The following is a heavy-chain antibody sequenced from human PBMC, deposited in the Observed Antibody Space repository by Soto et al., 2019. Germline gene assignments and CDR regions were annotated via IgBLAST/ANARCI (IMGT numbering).Heavy chain of an antibody. D-gene: IGHD3-3*01. Sequence: SETLSLTCTVSGGSISSGGYYWSWIRQHPGKDLEWIGYIYYSGSTYYNPSLKSRVTISVDTSKNQFSLKLSSVTAADTAVYYCASGGAITIFGVVIIRHLDYWGQGTLVTVSS. CDR3: ASGGAITIFGVVIIRHLDY. CDR1: GGSISSGGYY. V-gene: IGHV4-31*03. J-gene: IGHJ4*02. CDR2: IYYSGST.